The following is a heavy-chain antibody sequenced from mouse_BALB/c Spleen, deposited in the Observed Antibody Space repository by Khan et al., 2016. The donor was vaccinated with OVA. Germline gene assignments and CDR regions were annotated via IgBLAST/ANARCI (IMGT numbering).Heavy chain of an antibody. CDR3: ARPPYVTYVMVF. D-gene: IGHD1-1*01. V-gene: IGHV9-3-1*01. J-gene: IGHJ4*01. Sequence: VQLVESGPELKKPGETVKISCKASGYTFTNYGMNWVKQAPGKGLKWMGWINTYTGEPTYADAFKGRFAFSLETSASTAYLQINNLKNESTTTYYCARPPYVTYVMVFWGQGTTITVSS. CDR1: GYTFTNYG. CDR2: INTYTGEP.